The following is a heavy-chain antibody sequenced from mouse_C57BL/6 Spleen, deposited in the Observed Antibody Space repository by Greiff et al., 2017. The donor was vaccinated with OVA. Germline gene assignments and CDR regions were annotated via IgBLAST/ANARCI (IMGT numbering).Heavy chain of an antibody. CDR2: IYPGDGDT. Sequence: VQLQQSGAELVKPGASVKISCKASGYAFSSYWMNWVKQRPGKGLEWIGQIYPGDGDTNYNGKFKGKATLTADKSSSTAYMQLSSLTSEDSAVYFCARWTMVTTNYFDYWGQGTTLTVSS. V-gene: IGHV1-80*01. CDR1: GYAFSSYW. CDR3: ARWTMVTTNYFDY. J-gene: IGHJ2*01. D-gene: IGHD2-2*01.